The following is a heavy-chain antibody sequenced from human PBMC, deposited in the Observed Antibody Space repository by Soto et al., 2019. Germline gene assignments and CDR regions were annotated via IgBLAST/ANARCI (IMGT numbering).Heavy chain of an antibody. D-gene: IGHD3-22*01. Sequence: ASETLSLTCTVSGGSISSYYWSWIRQPPGKGLEWIGYIYYSGSTNYNPSLKSRVTISVDTSKNQFSLRLSSVTAADTAVYYCARALITMIVDYGMDVWGQGTTVTVSS. V-gene: IGHV4-59*01. CDR1: GGSISSYY. J-gene: IGHJ6*02. CDR3: ARALITMIVDYGMDV. CDR2: IYYSGST.